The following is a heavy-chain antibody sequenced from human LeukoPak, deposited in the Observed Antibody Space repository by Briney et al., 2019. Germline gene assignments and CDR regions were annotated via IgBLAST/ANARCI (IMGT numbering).Heavy chain of an antibody. CDR2: IYYSGST. CDR1: GGSISSSSYY. D-gene: IGHD2-2*01. V-gene: IGHV4-39*01. J-gene: IGHJ4*02. Sequence: SETLSLTCTVSGGSISSSSYYWGWIRQPPGMGLEWIGSIYYSGSTYYNPSLKSRVTISVDTSKNQFSLKLSSVTAADTAVYYCARGVVPAANWGFDYWGQGTLVTVSS. CDR3: ARGVVPAANWGFDY.